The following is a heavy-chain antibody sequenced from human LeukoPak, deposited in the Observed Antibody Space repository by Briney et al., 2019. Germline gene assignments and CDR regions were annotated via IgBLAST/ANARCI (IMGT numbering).Heavy chain of an antibody. D-gene: IGHD3-22*01. Sequence: GGSLRLSCAASGFTFSASTMHWVRQASGKGLEWVGRIRSKLHIYATLYVASVKGRFTISRDDSKNTAYLQMNSLKTEDTAIYYCTRRVYYDDSGYADYWGQGTLVTVSS. CDR1: GFTFSAST. CDR2: IRSKLHIYAT. J-gene: IGHJ4*02. V-gene: IGHV3-73*01. CDR3: TRRVYYDDSGYADY.